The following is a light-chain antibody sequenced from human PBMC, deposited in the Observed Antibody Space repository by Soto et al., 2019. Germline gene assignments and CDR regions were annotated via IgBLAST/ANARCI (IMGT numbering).Light chain of an antibody. CDR3: QQYDSYPLT. CDR1: QSISSY. Sequence: DIQMTQSPSSLSASVGDRVTITCRASQSISSYLNWYQQKPGKAPKLLIYAASSLQSGVPSRFSGSGSGTEFTLTISSLQPEDFATYYCQQYDSYPLTFGGGTKV. J-gene: IGKJ4*01. CDR2: AAS. V-gene: IGKV1-39*01.